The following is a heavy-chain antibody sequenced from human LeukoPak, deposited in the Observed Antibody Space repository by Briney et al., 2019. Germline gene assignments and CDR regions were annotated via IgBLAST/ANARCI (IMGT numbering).Heavy chain of an antibody. V-gene: IGHV3-30*18. J-gene: IGHJ4*02. CDR3: AKDAAAGTNDY. CDR2: ISYDGSNK. CDR1: GFTFSSYG. Sequence: GGSLRLSCAASGFTFSSYGMHWVRQAPGKGLEWVAVISYDGSNKYYADSVKGRFTISRDNSKNTLYLQMNSLRAEDTAVYYCAKDAAAGTNDYWGQGTLVTVSS. D-gene: IGHD6-13*01.